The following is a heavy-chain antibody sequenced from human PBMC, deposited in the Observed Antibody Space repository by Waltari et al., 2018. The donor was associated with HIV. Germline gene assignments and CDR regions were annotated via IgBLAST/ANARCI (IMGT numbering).Heavy chain of an antibody. CDR2: IHHSGIY. J-gene: IGHJ4*02. V-gene: IGHV4-38-2*01. D-gene: IGHD3-22*01. CDR3: ARNTYYERSGYDF. CDR1: GYSISRGYY. Sequence: QVQLQESGPGLVKSSETLSLTCAVSGYSISRGYYWGWIRQPPGKGLEWIGTIHHSGIYYYNPSLKSRVTISVDTSKNHFSLKLSSVTAADTAVYYCARNTYYERSGYDFWGQGYLVTVSS.